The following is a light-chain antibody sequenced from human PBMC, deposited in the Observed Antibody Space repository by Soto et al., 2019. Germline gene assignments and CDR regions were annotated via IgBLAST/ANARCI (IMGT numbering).Light chain of an antibody. CDR1: HNDIGTYDY. V-gene: IGLV2-14*03. CDR2: GVT. J-gene: IGLJ1*01. CDR3: SSYTNINTRACV. Sequence: QSALTQPTSVSGSPGQSISISCTGNHNDIGTYDYVSWYQQHPGRAPRLLIHGVTTRASGISDRFSASKSGLTASLTISGLQPEDEADYYCSSYTNINTRACVFGTGTKLTVL.